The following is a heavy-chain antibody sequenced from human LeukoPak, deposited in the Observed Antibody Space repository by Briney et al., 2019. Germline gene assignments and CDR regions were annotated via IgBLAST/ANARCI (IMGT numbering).Heavy chain of an antibody. CDR2: ISYDGSNK. Sequence: GGSLRLSCAASGFTFSSYAMHWVRQAPGKGLEWVAVISYDGSNKYYADSVKGRFTISRDNSKNTLYLQMNSLRAEDTAVYYCARDNDCYGSGSYYNDWGQGTLVTVSS. V-gene: IGHV3-30-3*01. J-gene: IGHJ4*02. D-gene: IGHD3-10*01. CDR3: ARDNDCYGSGSYYND. CDR1: GFTFSSYA.